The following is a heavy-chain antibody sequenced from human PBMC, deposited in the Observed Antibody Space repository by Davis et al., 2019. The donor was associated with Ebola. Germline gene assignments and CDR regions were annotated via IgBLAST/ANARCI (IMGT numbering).Heavy chain of an antibody. D-gene: IGHD3-16*01. J-gene: IGHJ3*02. Sequence: GESLKISCAASGFTFSNYGIHWVRQVPGKGLEWVAGLLYDGSKEFYADSVKGRFSISRDNSKNILYLQMNSLRPEDTALYYCAKDDYLQRWGGFDIWGQGTMVTVSS. CDR1: GFTFSNYG. CDR2: LLYDGSKE. V-gene: IGHV3-30*18. CDR3: AKDDYLQRWGGFDI.